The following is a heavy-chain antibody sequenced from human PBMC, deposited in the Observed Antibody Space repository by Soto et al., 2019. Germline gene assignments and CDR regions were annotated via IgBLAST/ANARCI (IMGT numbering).Heavy chain of an antibody. V-gene: IGHV5-51*01. J-gene: IGHJ4*02. Sequence: PGESLKISCKGSGYSFTRYWIGWVRQMPGKGLEWMGIIYPGDSDTRYSPSFQGQVTISADKSISTAYLQWSSLKASDTAMYYCARHPTVEMATRNDVYYFDYWGQGTLVTVSS. D-gene: IGHD5-12*01. CDR3: ARHPTVEMATRNDVYYFDY. CDR2: IYPGDSDT. CDR1: GYSFTRYW.